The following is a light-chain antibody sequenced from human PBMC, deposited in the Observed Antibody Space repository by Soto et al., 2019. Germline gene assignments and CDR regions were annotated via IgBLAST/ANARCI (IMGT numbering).Light chain of an antibody. CDR2: AAS. CDR1: QGIGKD. CDR3: LQDYNYPLT. J-gene: IGKJ1*01. Sequence: AIQMTQSPSSLSASVGDRVTLTCRASQGIGKDLGWYQQKPGKAPNLLIYAASTLQSGVPSRFSGSGSSTDFTLTISSLQPEDFATYYCLQDYNYPLTFGQGTKVEIK. V-gene: IGKV1-6*01.